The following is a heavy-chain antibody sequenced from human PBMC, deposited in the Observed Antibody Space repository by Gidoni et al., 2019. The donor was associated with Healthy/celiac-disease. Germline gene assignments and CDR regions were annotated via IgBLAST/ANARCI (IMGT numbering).Heavy chain of an antibody. CDR1: GGNFSSYA. Sequence: QAQLVQSGAEVKKPGSSVKVSCKDSGGNFSSYAISWVRQAPGQGLEWMGRIIPILGIANYAQKFQVRVTITTDKSTSTAYMELSSLRSEDTAVYYCARDQGIAVAGRLDYWGQGTLVTVSS. D-gene: IGHD6-19*01. CDR3: ARDQGIAVAGRLDY. CDR2: IIPILGIA. V-gene: IGHV1-69*04. J-gene: IGHJ4*02.